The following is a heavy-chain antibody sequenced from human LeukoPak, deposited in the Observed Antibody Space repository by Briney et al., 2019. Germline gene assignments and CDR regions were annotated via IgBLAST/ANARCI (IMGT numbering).Heavy chain of an antibody. J-gene: IGHJ4*02. V-gene: IGHV1-69*01. CDR2: IIPIFGTA. Sequence: AAPVKVSCKASGGTFSSYAISWVRQAPGQGLEWMGGIIPIFGTANYAQKFQGRVTITADESTSTAYMELSSLRSEDTAVYYCARGYSSSWPLDYWGQGTLVTVSS. CDR1: GGTFSSYA. CDR3: ARGYSSSWPLDY. D-gene: IGHD6-13*01.